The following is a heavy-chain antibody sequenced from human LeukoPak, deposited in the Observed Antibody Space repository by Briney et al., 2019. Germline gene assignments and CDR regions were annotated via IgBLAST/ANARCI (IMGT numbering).Heavy chain of an antibody. J-gene: IGHJ4*02. V-gene: IGHV3-74*01. D-gene: IGHD1-26*01. CDR1: GFTFSSNW. CDR2: INEDGSTT. CDR3: VRDLGGRSGH. Sequence: GGSLRLSCAASGFTFSSNWMHWVRQAPGKELVWVSRINEDGSTTNYADSVKGRSTIFRDNAKNTLYLQMNSLRAEDTAVYYCVRDLGGRSGHWGQGTLVTVSS.